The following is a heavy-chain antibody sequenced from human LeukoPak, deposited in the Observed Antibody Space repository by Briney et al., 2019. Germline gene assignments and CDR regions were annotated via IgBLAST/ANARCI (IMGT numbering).Heavy chain of an antibody. CDR3: AVKRGGYCSSTSCYFSHGMDV. CDR2: IIPIFGTA. D-gene: IGHD2-2*01. V-gene: IGHV1-69*01. J-gene: IGHJ6*04. CDR1: GGTFSSYA. Sequence: ASVKVSCKASGGTFSSYAISWVRQAPGQGLAWMGGIIPIFGTANYAQKFQGRVTITADESTSTAYMELSSLRSEDTAVYYCAVKRGGYCSSTSCYFSHGMDVWGKGTTVTVSS.